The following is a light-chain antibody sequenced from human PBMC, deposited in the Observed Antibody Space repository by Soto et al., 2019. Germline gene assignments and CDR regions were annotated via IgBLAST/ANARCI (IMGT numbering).Light chain of an antibody. CDR2: AAS. Sequence: AIRMTQSPSSFSASTGDRVTITCRASQGISSYLAWYQQKPGKAPKLLIYAASTLQSGVPSRFSGSGSGTDFTLTISCLQSADFATYYCQQYYSDPRTFGQGTKREIK. V-gene: IGKV1-8*01. J-gene: IGKJ2*01. CDR1: QGISSY. CDR3: QQYYSDPRT.